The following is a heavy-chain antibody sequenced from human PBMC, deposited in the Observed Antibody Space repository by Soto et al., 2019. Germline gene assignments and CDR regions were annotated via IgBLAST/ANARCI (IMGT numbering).Heavy chain of an antibody. CDR3: ARALGVYCGGDCAGDY. CDR2: IWYDGSNK. D-gene: IGHD2-21*02. CDR1: GFTFSSYG. V-gene: IGHV3-33*01. J-gene: IGHJ4*02. Sequence: QVQLVESGGGVVQPGRSLRLSCAASGFTFSSYGMHWVRQAPGKGLEWVAVIWYDGSNKYYADSVKGRFTISRDNSKNALYLLMTSLRAGDTAVYYCARALGVYCGGDCAGDYWGQGTLVTVSS.